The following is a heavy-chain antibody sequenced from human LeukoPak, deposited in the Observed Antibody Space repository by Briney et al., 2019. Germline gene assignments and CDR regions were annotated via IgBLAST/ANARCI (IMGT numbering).Heavy chain of an antibody. CDR3: AKGGKWDVTPFDY. CDR2: ISGGGGST. CDR1: GFTFTSYS. V-gene: IGHV3-23*01. D-gene: IGHD1-26*01. J-gene: IGHJ4*02. Sequence: GGSLRLSCAASGFTFTSYSMKWVRQAPGKGRERVSTISGGGGSTYYADSVKGRFTISRDNSKNTLYLQVNSLRAEDTAVYYCAKGGKWDVTPFDYWGQGTLVTVSS.